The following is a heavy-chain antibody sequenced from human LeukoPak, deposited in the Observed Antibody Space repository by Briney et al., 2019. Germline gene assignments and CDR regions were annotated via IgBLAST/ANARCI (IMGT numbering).Heavy chain of an antibody. Sequence: GGSLRLSCAASGFAFSDYGMHWVRQAPGKGLEWLAVISYDEANTYYADSVKGRFIVSRDNSENTVFLQMNSLSVEDTAIYYCSSATSMTTVTTDYWGQGTLVTVSS. D-gene: IGHD4-17*01. J-gene: IGHJ4*02. CDR3: SSATSMTTVTTDY. CDR2: ISYDEANT. CDR1: GFAFSDYG. V-gene: IGHV3-30*03.